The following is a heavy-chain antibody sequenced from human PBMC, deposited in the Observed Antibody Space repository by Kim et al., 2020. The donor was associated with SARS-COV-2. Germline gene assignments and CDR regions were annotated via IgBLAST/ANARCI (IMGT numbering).Heavy chain of an antibody. D-gene: IGHD6-19*01. J-gene: IGHJ5*02. CDR3: ARSKWLVAAWGHWFDP. Sequence: ASVKVSCKASGYTFTSYYMHWVRQSPGQGLEWMGIINPSGGSTSYAQKFQGRVTMTRDTSTSTVYMELSSLRSEDTAVYYCARSKWLVAAWGHWFDPWGQGTLVTVSS. CDR1: GYTFTSYY. CDR2: INPSGGST. V-gene: IGHV1-46*01.